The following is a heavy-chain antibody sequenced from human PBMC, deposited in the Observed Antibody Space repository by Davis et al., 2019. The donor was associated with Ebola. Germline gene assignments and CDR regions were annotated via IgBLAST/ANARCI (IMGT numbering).Heavy chain of an antibody. D-gene: IGHD2-21*02. J-gene: IGHJ6*02. CDR2: ISSSSSYI. V-gene: IGHV3-21*04. CDR1: GFTFSSYS. CDR3: ARELLRRNYYYYGMDV. Sequence: PGGSLRLSCAASGFTFSSYSMNWVRQAPGKGLEWVSSISSSSSYIYYADSVQGRFTISRDNAKNSLYLQMNSLRAEDTAVYYCARELLRRNYYYYGMDVWGQGTTVTVSS.